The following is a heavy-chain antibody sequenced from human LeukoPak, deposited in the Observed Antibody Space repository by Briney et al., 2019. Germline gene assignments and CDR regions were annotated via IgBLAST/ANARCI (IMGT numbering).Heavy chain of an antibody. CDR3: ARRNADLIAAAGSDAFDI. J-gene: IGHJ3*02. CDR2: IYYSGST. CDR1: GGSISSSSYY. D-gene: IGHD6-13*01. V-gene: IGHV4-39*01. Sequence: SETLSLTCTVSGGSISSSSYYWGWIRQPPGKGLEWIGSIYYSGSTYYNPSLKSRVTISVDTSKNQFSLKLSSVTAADTAVYYCARRNADLIAAAGSDAFDIWGQGTMVTVSS.